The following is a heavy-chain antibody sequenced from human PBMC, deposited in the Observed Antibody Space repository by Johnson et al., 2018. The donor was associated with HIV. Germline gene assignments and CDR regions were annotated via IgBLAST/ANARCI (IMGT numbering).Heavy chain of an antibody. V-gene: IGHV3-30*02. Sequence: QVQLVESGGGVVQPGGSLRLSCVASGFIISSYGMYWVRQAPGKGLEWVAFIQFDGSNKYYADSVKGRLPISRDNSKNTLYLQMNSLRAEDTAVYYCAIDQGSSSSGGPDAFDIWGQGTMVTVSS. CDR3: AIDQGSSSSGGPDAFDI. D-gene: IGHD6-6*01. J-gene: IGHJ3*02. CDR2: IQFDGSNK. CDR1: GFIISSYG.